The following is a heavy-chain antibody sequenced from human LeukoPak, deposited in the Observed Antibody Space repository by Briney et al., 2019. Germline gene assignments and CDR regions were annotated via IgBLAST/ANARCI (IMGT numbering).Heavy chain of an antibody. D-gene: IGHD3-10*01. CDR2: ISSSGSTI. Sequence: GGSLRLSCAASGFTFSSYEMNWVRQAPGKGLEWVSYISSSGSTIYYADSVKGRFTISRDNAKNPLYLQMNSLRAEDTAVYYCAREAYYGSGSYRAFDIWGQGTMVTVSS. CDR3: AREAYYGSGSYRAFDI. V-gene: IGHV3-48*03. J-gene: IGHJ3*02. CDR1: GFTFSSYE.